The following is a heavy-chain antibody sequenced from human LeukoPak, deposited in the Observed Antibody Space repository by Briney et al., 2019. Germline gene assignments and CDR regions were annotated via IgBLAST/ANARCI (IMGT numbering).Heavy chain of an antibody. CDR3: AKDAPYSKCHS. CDR2: ISEDGKNK. Sequence: PGGSLRLSCAASGFSFSIYGMHWVRQAPGKGLEWVAVISEDGKNKYYADSVKGRITISRDNSRNTLYLQMNSLRAEDTAVYYCAKDAPYSKCHSWGLGTLVTVSS. D-gene: IGHD6-13*01. V-gene: IGHV3-30*18. CDR1: GFSFSIYG. J-gene: IGHJ4*02.